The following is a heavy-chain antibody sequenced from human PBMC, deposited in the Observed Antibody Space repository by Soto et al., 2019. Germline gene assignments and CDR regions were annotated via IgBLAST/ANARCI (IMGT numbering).Heavy chain of an antibody. CDR3: ARETCSSTSCYRRAYYYYGMDV. V-gene: IGHV4-31*03. CDR2: IYYSGST. CDR1: GGSISSGGYY. Sequence: SETLSLTCTVSGGSISSGGYYWGWIRQHPGKGLEWIGYIYYSGSTYYNPSLKSRVTISVDTSKNQFSLKLSSVTAADTAVYYCARETCSSTSCYRRAYYYYGMDVWGQGTTVTVSS. J-gene: IGHJ6*02. D-gene: IGHD2-2*02.